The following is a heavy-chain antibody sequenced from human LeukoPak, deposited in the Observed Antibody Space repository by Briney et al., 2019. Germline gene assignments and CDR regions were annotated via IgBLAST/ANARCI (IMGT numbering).Heavy chain of an antibody. D-gene: IGHD2-15*01. J-gene: IGHJ4*02. Sequence: PGGSLRLSCAASGFTFSDYYMSWVRQAPGKGLEWVSVFYTDGRTYYAASVQGRFTISRDSSKNTVYLQMNSLRAEDTAVYYCARGLGWNYFDYWGQGTLVTVSS. CDR1: GFTFSDYY. CDR3: ARGLGWNYFDY. V-gene: IGHV3-66*01. CDR2: FYTDGRT.